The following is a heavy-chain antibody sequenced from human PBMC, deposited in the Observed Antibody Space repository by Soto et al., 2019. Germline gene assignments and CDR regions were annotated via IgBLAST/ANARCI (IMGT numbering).Heavy chain of an antibody. Sequence: SETLSLTCAVSGGPLSGYYWTWIRQPPGKGLEWIGEINHSGSTNYNPSLKSRVTISIETFKNQFSLNLGSVTAADTAVYYCARQKEVLRFLEWLLAGLDVWGHGTTVTVSS. V-gene: IGHV4-34*01. CDR2: INHSGST. D-gene: IGHD3-3*01. J-gene: IGHJ6*02. CDR1: GGPLSGYY. CDR3: ARQKEVLRFLEWLLAGLDV.